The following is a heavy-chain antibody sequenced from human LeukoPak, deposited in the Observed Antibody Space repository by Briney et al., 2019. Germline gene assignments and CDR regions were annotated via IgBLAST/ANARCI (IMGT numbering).Heavy chain of an antibody. CDR3: AREHDSSGYTYDY. J-gene: IGHJ4*02. D-gene: IGHD3-22*01. CDR1: GGTFSSYA. V-gene: IGHV1-69*13. Sequence: SVKVSCKASGGTFSSYAISWVRQAPGQGLEWMGGIIPIFGTANYAQKFQGRVTITADESTSTAYMELSGLRSEDTAVYYCAREHDSSGYTYDYWGQGTLVTVSS. CDR2: IIPIFGTA.